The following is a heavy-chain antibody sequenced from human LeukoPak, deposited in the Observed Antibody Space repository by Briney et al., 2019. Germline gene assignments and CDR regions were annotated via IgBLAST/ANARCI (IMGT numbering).Heavy chain of an antibody. J-gene: IGHJ4*02. Sequence: GGSLRLSCAASGFTFSSSAMSWVRQAPGKGLEWVSAISGSGGSTYYADSVKGRFTISRDNSKNTLYLQMNSLRAEDKAVYYCARRLLWFGESRFDYWGQGTLVTVSS. D-gene: IGHD3-10*01. CDR2: ISGSGGST. CDR1: GFTFSSSA. V-gene: IGHV3-23*01. CDR3: ARRLLWFGESRFDY.